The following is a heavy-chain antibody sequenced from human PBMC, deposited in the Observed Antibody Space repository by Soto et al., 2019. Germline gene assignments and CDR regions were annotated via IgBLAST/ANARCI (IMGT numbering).Heavy chain of an antibody. J-gene: IGHJ6*02. CDR3: ARQGGTYYDFWSGYPDRYYYYGMDV. CDR1: GGSISSSSYY. D-gene: IGHD3-3*01. V-gene: IGHV4-39*01. CDR2: IYYSGGT. Sequence: ETLSLTCTVAGGSISSSSYYWVWIRQPPGKGLEWGGSIYYSGGTYYNPSLNSRVNISLDTSKNQFSLKLSSVPAADTAVYYCARQGGTYYDFWSGYPDRYYYYGMDVWGQGTTVTVSS.